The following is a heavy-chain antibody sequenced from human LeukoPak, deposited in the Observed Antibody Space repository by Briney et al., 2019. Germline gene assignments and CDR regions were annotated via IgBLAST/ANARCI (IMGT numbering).Heavy chain of an antibody. D-gene: IGHD4-17*01. Sequence: PGRSLRLSCVASGFTFSSYATHWVRQAPGKGLEWVAVIAFDGSNALYADSVKGRFTISRDISKSTLYLEMNSLKAEDSAIYYCSRGRYGDYSRSGYYYGMDVWGQGTTVTVSS. CDR2: IAFDGSNA. V-gene: IGHV3-30-3*01. CDR3: SRGRYGDYSRSGYYYGMDV. CDR1: GFTFSSYA. J-gene: IGHJ6*02.